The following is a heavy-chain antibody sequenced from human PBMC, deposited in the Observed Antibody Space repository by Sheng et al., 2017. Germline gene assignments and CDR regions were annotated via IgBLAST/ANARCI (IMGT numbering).Heavy chain of an antibody. J-gene: IGHJ5*01. D-gene: IGHD3-10*01. CDR3: ARVEWFGEKFDPXINWIDP. Sequence: QLQLHESGPGLVRPSETLSLTCTVSGVSISNSVYYWGWIRQPPGKGPEWIGSIYYSGSSNYKSSLKSRVTISVDTSKNQFSLKLTSVTAADTAVYYCARVEWFGEKFDPXINWIDPWGQGSLVTVSS. CDR2: IYYSGSS. V-gene: IGHV4-39*07. CDR1: GVSISNSVYY.